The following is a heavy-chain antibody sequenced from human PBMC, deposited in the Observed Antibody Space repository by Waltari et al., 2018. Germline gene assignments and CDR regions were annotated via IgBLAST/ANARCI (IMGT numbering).Heavy chain of an antibody. CDR3: VTSTGTVTSGFYYYYMDV. Sequence: HVQLQESGPGLVKPSETLSLTCTVSGYSISSGYYWGWLRQPPGKGLEWIGSIYHSGSTNYNPSLKSRVTLSVDTSKNLFSLKLNSVTAADTAVYYCVTSTGTVTSGFYYYYMDVWAKGTTVTVSS. V-gene: IGHV4-38-2*02. CDR2: IYHSGST. CDR1: GYSISSGYY. J-gene: IGHJ6*03. D-gene: IGHD4-17*01.